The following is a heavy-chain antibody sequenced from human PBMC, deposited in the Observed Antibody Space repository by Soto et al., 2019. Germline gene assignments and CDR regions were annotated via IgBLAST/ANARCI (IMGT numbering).Heavy chain of an antibody. CDR2: ISAHNGNT. CDR1: GYTFTSYG. CDR3: ARGRYGDY. V-gene: IGHV1-18*01. Sequence: QVHLVQSGAEVKKPGASVKVSCKASGYTFTSYGITWVRQAPGQGLACMGWISAHNGNTDYAQKLQARVIVTRYTSTTTAYMELISLRSADTAVYYCARGRYGDYWGQGALVTVSS. D-gene: IGHD1-1*01. J-gene: IGHJ4*02.